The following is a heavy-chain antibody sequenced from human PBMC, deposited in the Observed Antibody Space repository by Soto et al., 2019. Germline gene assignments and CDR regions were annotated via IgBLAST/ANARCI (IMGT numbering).Heavy chain of an antibody. V-gene: IGHV3-21*01. CDR1: GFTFSSYS. D-gene: IGHD3-10*01. Sequence: EVQLVESGGGLVKPGGSLRLSCAASGFTFSSYSMNWVRQAPGKGLEWVSSISSSSSYIYYADSVKGRFTISRDNAKNSLYLQMNSLRAEDTAVYYCARTGYGSGSYNDYWCQGTLVTVSS. CDR2: ISSSSSYI. J-gene: IGHJ4*02. CDR3: ARTGYGSGSYNDY.